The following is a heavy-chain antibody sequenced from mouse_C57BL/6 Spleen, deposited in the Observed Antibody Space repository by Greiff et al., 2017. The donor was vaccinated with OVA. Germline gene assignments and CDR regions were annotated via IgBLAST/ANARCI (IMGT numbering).Heavy chain of an antibody. CDR2: IDPSDSCT. D-gene: IGHD1-1*01. CDR3: AKAVVPRYVDV. Sequence: QVQLQQPGAELVKPGASVKLSCKASGYTFTSYWMQWVKQRPGQGLEWIGEIDPSDSCTNYNQKFTGQATLTVDTSSSTAYMQLSSLTSEDSAVDYGAKAVVPRYVDVWGTGTTVTVSS. V-gene: IGHV1-50*01. CDR1: GYTFTSYW. J-gene: IGHJ1*03.